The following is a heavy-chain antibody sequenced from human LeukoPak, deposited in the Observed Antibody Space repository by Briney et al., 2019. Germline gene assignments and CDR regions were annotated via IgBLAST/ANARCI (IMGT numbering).Heavy chain of an antibody. CDR3: AKDVAYCSGGSRYYYYGMDV. CDR2: ISGSGGST. J-gene: IGHJ6*02. Sequence: GGSLRLSCAASGFTFSSYAMSWVRQAPGKGLEWVSAISGSGGSTYYADSVKGRFTISRDNSKNTLYLQMNSLRAEDTAVYYCAKDVAYCSGGSRYYYYGMDVWGQGTTVTVSS. V-gene: IGHV3-23*01. D-gene: IGHD2-15*01. CDR1: GFTFSSYA.